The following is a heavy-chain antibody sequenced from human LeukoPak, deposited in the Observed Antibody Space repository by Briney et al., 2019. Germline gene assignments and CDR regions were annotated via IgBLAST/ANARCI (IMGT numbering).Heavy chain of an antibody. V-gene: IGHV3-66*01. J-gene: IGHJ4*02. CDR2: IYSGGSA. CDR1: GFTFSSYW. CDR3: ARDGLSGSYYDF. Sequence: GGSLRLSCAASGFTFSSYWMSWVRQAPGKGLEWVSVIYSGGSAYYADSVKGRFTISRDNSKNTLYLQMNSLRAEDTAMYYCARDGLSGSYYDFWGQGTLVTVSS. D-gene: IGHD1-26*01.